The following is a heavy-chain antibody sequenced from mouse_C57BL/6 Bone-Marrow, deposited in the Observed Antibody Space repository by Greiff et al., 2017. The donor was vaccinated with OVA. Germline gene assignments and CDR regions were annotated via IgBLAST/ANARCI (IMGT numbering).Heavy chain of an antibody. J-gene: IGHJ3*01. V-gene: IGHV5-6*01. CDR3: ARHYYGSSFAY. Sequence: EVHLVESGGDLVKPGGSLKLSCAASGFTFSSYGMSWVRQTPDKRLEWVATISSGGSYPYYPASVKGRFTISRDNAKNTLYLQMSSLKSEDTAMYYCARHYYGSSFAYWGQGTLVTVSA. CDR2: ISSGGSYP. CDR1: GFTFSSYG. D-gene: IGHD1-1*01.